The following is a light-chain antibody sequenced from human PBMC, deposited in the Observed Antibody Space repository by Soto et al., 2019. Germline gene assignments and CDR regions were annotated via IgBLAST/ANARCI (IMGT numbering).Light chain of an antibody. CDR3: QQYNNWWT. CDR2: CAS. V-gene: IGKV3-15*01. J-gene: IGKJ1*01. Sequence: EIVMTQSPATLSVSPGERATLSCRASQSINRNLAWYQQKPGQTPRLLIYCASTRATGIPARFSGSGSGTDFTLTIISLQSEDFAVYYCQQYNNWWTFGQGTKVEIK. CDR1: QSINRN.